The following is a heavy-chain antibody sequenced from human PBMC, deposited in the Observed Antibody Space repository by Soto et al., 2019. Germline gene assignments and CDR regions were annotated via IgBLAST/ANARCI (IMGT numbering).Heavy chain of an antibody. Sequence: SETLSLTCIVSGGSINSTTYYWGWIRQPPGKGLEWIGDIFYSGSTYYNMSLKSRVTISVDTSKNHFALSLRSVTAADTAVYYCARLSAIVRGLFYIDFWGKGTTVTVSS. D-gene: IGHD3-10*01. J-gene: IGHJ6*03. CDR2: IFYSGST. CDR1: GGSINSTTYY. V-gene: IGHV4-39*02. CDR3: ARLSAIVRGLFYIDF.